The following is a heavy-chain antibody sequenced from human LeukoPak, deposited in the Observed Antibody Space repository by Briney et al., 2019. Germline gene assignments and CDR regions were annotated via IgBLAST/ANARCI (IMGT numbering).Heavy chain of an antibody. CDR3: ARDQVAYCGGDCSATPDY. CDR2: ISAYNGNT. D-gene: IGHD2-21*01. V-gene: IGHV1-18*01. CDR1: GYTFTSYG. J-gene: IGHJ4*02. Sequence: ASVKVSCKASGYTFTSYGISWVRQAPGQGLEWTGWISAYNGNTNYAQKLQGRVTMTTDTSTSTAYMELRSLRSDDTAVYYCARDQVAYCGGDCSATPDYWGQGTLVTVSS.